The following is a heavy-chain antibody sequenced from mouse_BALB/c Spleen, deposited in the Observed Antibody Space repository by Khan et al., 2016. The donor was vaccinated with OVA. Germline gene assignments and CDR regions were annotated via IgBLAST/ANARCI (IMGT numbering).Heavy chain of an antibody. V-gene: IGHV1S137*01. J-gene: IGHJ2*01. D-gene: IGHD2-3*01. CDR3: ASPAYDGYYDY. Sequence: QVQLQQSGPELVRPGVSVKISCKGSGYTFTDYAMYWVKQSHAESLEWIGLISTYPGNTNYNQKFKGKATMTVDKSSTTAYMELARLTSEDSAIYYCASPAYDGYYDYWGQGTTLTVSS. CDR2: ISTYPGNT. CDR1: GYTFTDYA.